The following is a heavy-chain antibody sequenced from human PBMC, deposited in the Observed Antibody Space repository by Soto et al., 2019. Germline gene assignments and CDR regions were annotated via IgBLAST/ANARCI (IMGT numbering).Heavy chain of an antibody. Sequence: ASVKVSCKASGYTFTSYGISWVRQAPGQGLEWMGGISAYNGNANYAQKFQGRVTITADESTSTAYMELSSLRSEDTAVYYCARGSYNWNVGRHYYYGMDVWGQGTTVTVSS. CDR2: ISAYNGNA. CDR3: ARGSYNWNVGRHYYYGMDV. J-gene: IGHJ6*02. CDR1: GYTFTSYG. V-gene: IGHV1-18*01. D-gene: IGHD1-20*01.